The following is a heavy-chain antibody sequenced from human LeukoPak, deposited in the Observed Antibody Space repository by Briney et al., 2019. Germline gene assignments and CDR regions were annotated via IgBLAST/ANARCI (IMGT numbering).Heavy chain of an antibody. J-gene: IGHJ4*02. CDR3: ARVHSDYYDSSGYYFDY. D-gene: IGHD3-22*01. V-gene: IGHV1-18*01. CDR2: ISAYNGNT. Sequence: GASVKVSCKASGYTFTSYGISWVRQAPGQGLEWMGWISAYNGNTNYAQKLQGRVTMTTDTSTSTAYMELRSLRSEDTAVYYCARVHSDYYDSSGYYFDYWGQGTLVTVSS. CDR1: GYTFTSYG.